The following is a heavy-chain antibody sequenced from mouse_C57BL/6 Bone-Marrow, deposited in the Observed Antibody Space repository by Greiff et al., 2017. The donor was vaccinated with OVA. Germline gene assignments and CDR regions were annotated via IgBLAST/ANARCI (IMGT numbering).Heavy chain of an antibody. Sequence: VQLQQSGPGLVKPSQSLSLTCSVTGYSITSGYYWNWNRQFPGNKLGWMDYISYDGSNNYNPSLKNRISITRDTSTNQLFLKLNSVTTEDTATYDSAREVHPGWGQGTLVTVSS. V-gene: IGHV3-6*01. CDR2: ISYDGSN. CDR3: AREVHPG. CDR1: GYSITSGYY. J-gene: IGHJ3*01. D-gene: IGHD1-2*01.